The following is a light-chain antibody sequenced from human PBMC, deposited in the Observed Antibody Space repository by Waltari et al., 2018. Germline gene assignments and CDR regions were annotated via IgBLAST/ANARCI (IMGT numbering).Light chain of an antibody. V-gene: IGLV1-51*01. Sequence: QSVFTQPPSVSAAPGKKVTITFSGGSSNVGMNHVTCYQQLPGTAPKLLIYDSNKRPSGIPDRFSGSQSGTSATLGITGLQTGDEADYYCGTWDDSLSAEVFGTGTKVTVL. J-gene: IGLJ1*01. CDR1: SSNVGMNH. CDR3: GTWDDSLSAEV. CDR2: DSN.